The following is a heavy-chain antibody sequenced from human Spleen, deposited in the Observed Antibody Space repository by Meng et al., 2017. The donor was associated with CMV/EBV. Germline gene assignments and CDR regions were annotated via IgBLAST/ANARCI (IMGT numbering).Heavy chain of an antibody. D-gene: IGHD3-10*01. CDR1: GYTFTSFD. Sequence: KASGYTFTSFDINWVRHAPGQGLEWMGWMNPNSGNTGYAQKFQGRVTMTRNTSISTAYMELSSLRSEDTAVYYCARGYYYGSGSYPYWGQGTLVTVSS. J-gene: IGHJ4*02. V-gene: IGHV1-8*01. CDR2: MNPNSGNT. CDR3: ARGYYYGSGSYPY.